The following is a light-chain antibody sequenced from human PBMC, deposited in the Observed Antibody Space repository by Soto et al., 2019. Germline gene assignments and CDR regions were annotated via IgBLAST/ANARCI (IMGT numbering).Light chain of an antibody. CDR1: NSDVGGYNY. J-gene: IGLJ2*01. CDR3: CSYAASYTWV. V-gene: IGLV2-11*01. Sequence: QSALTQPRSVSGSPGQSVTISCTGTNSDVGGYNYVSWYQQHPGKAPKLMIYDVSKRPSGVPDRFSGSKSGNTASLTISGLQAEDEADYYCCSYAASYTWVFGGRTKLTVL. CDR2: DVS.